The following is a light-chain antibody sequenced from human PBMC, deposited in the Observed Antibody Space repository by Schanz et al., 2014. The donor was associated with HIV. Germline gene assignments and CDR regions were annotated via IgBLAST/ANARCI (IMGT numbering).Light chain of an antibody. CDR3: TSYTSSTWV. J-gene: IGLJ3*02. CDR2: EVS. Sequence: QSALTQPPSASGSPGQSVTISCTGTGSDIGGYNYVSWYQQHPGKAPKVLIFEVSKRPSGVSSRFSGSKSGNTASLTISGLQAEDEADYYCTSYTSSTWVFGGGTKLTVL. V-gene: IGLV2-14*01. CDR1: GSDIGGYNY.